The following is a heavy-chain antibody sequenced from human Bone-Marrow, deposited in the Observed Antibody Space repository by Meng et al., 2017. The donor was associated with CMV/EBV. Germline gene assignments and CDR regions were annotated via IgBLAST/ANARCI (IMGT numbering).Heavy chain of an antibody. CDR3: ARDFLGYCSSTSCLSGYYYYYGMDV. CDR1: GFTFSTYS. Sequence: GESLKISCAASGFTFSTYSMNWVRQAPGKGLEWVSFISSSSSDIYYADSVKGRFTISRDNAKNSLYLQMNSLRAEDTAVYYCARDFLGYCSSTSCLSGYYYYYGMDVWGQGTTVTVSS. CDR2: ISSSSSDI. D-gene: IGHD2-2*03. J-gene: IGHJ6*02. V-gene: IGHV3-21*01.